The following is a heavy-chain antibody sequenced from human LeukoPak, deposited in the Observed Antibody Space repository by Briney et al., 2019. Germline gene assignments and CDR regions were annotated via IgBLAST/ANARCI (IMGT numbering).Heavy chain of an antibody. J-gene: IGHJ4*02. Sequence: GGSLRLSCAASGFTFSSYAMHWVRQAPGKGLEWVAVISYDGSNKYYADSVMGRFTISRDNSKNTLYLQMNSLRAEDTAVYYCAKDEDYGGNSGIDYWGQGTLVTVSS. CDR3: AKDEDYGGNSGIDY. V-gene: IGHV3-30-3*01. CDR2: ISYDGSNK. D-gene: IGHD4-23*01. CDR1: GFTFSSYA.